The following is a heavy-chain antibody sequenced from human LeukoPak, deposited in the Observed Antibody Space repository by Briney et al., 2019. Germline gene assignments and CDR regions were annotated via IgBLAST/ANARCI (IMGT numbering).Heavy chain of an antibody. D-gene: IGHD1-26*01. CDR2: ISAYNGNT. CDR3: ARPLPLSGSYWTYYFDY. V-gene: IGHV1-18*01. J-gene: IGHJ4*02. CDR1: GYTFTSYG. Sequence: ASVKVSCTASGYTFTSYGISWVRQAPGQGLEWMGWISAYNGNTNYAQKLQGRVTKTTDTSTSTAYMELRSLRSDDTAVYYCARPLPLSGSYWTYYFDYWGQGTLVTVSS.